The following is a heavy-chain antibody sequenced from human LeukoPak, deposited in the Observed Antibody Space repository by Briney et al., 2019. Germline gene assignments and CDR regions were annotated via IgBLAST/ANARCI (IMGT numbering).Heavy chain of an antibody. CDR3: VRDLTSGARFDF. D-gene: IGHD3-9*01. CDR1: GFTFTDYA. CDR2: ISSDGNTQ. V-gene: IGHV3-30*04. J-gene: IGHJ4*01. Sequence: TGGSLRLSCVASGFTFTDYAFNWVRQTPGKGMEWVATISSDGNTQSYADPLKGRFTISRDNFRDTVFLELTTLRPEDTGLYYCVRDLTSGARFDFWGPGTLVTVSS.